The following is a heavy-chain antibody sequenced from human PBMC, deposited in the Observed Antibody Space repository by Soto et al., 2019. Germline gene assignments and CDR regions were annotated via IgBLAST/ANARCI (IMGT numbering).Heavy chain of an antibody. J-gene: IGHJ3*02. V-gene: IGHV3-49*03. CDR1: GFTFGDYA. CDR3: TLYWNSTI. CDR2: IRRRRYGGTT. D-gene: IGHD1-7*01. Sequence: EVQLVESGGGLVQPGRSLRLSCTVSGFTFGDYALRWFRQAPGKGLELVGFIRRRRYGGTTEYAASVKGRFTISRDDSKSIAYLQMNSLKTEDTAVYYCTLYWNSTIWGQGTMVTVSS.